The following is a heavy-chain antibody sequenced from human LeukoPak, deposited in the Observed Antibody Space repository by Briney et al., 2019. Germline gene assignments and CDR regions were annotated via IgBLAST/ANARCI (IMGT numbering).Heavy chain of an antibody. CDR2: INTDGSNT. J-gene: IGHJ5*02. CDR3: AGDANWLDP. CDR1: GFNFSSYW. Sequence: GGSLRLSCAASGFNFSSYWMHWVRQAPGKGPVWVSRINTDGSNTKYADSVKGRFTISRDNAKNALYLQMNSLRAEDTAVYYCAGDANWLDPWGQGTLVTVSS. V-gene: IGHV3-74*03.